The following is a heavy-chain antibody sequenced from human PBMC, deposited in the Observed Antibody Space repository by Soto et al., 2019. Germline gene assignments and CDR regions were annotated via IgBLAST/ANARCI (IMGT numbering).Heavy chain of an antibody. CDR2: IYTSGST. D-gene: IGHD2-15*01. Sequence: SETLSLTCTVSGGSISSYYWSWIRQPAGKGLEWIGRIYTSGSTNYNPSLKSRVTMSVDTSKNQFSLKLSSVTGADTAVYYCAREVPQLNVIVVVVAAHDYWGQGTLVTVS. J-gene: IGHJ4*02. CDR1: GGSISSYY. V-gene: IGHV4-4*07. CDR3: AREVPQLNVIVVVVAAHDY.